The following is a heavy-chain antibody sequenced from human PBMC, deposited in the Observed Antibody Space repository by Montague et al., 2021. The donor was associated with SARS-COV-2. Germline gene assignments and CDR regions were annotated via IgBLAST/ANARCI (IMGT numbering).Heavy chain of an antibody. CDR3: AKDGQRQLLSFFDA. D-gene: IGHD3-16*02. CDR2: IWNDGSDK. J-gene: IGHJ4*02. CDR1: GFTFSSYW. Sequence: SLRLSCAASGFTFSSYWMSWVRQAPGKGLEWVALIWNDGSDKYYADSVKGRFTISRDNSKNMLFLHMNSLRAEDTATYYCAKDGQRQLLSFFDAWGQGALITVSS. V-gene: IGHV3-33*06.